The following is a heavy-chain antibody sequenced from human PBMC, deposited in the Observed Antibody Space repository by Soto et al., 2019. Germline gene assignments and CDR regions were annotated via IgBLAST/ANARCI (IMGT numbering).Heavy chain of an antibody. D-gene: IGHD3-10*01. V-gene: IGHV1-69*02. CDR1: GDTFTFYS. CDR2: INPILSMS. Sequence: ASVKVSCKASGDTFTFYSINWVRQAPGLGLEWMGRINPILSMSNYAQRFQGRVTMAADKSTSTAYMELSSLRSEDTAIYYCASSYGSGYRAFDYWGQGALVSASS. CDR3: ASSYGSGYRAFDY. J-gene: IGHJ4*02.